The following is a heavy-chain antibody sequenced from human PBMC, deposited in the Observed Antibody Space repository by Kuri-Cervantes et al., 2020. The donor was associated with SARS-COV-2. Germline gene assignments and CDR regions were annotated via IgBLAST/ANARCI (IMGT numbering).Heavy chain of an antibody. CDR2: INHSGST. D-gene: IGHD3-9*01. Sequence: GSLRLSCAVYGGSFSGYYWSWIRQPPGKGLEWIGEINHSGSTNYNPSFKSRVTMSVDTSKNQFSLKLHSVTAADTAVYYCARELTYNWIDPWGQGILVTVSS. J-gene: IGHJ5*02. CDR3: ARELTYNWIDP. CDR1: GGSFSGYY. V-gene: IGHV4-34*01.